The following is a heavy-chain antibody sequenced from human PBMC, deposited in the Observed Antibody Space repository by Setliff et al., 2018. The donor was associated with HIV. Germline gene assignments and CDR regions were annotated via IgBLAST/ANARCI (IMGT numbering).Heavy chain of an antibody. D-gene: IGHD7-27*01. J-gene: IGHJ3*02. CDR2: ISPNNGDT. CDR1: DYTFSNYH. CDR3: ARVSQDLLGAFDI. Sequence: GASVKVSCKTSDYTFSNYHLSWARQAPGQGLEWMGWISPNNGDTKYALNFQGRVTMTADTSTSTVYMELRSLTSDDTAMYYCARVSQDLLGAFDIWGRGTMVTVSS. V-gene: IGHV1-18*01.